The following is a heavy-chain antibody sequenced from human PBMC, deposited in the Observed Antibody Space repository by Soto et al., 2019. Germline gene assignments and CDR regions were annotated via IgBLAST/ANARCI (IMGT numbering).Heavy chain of an antibody. V-gene: IGHV1-8*01. CDR2: MNPNSGNT. J-gene: IGHJ6*02. Sequence: ASVKVSCKASGYTFTSYDINWVRQATGQGLEWMGWMNPNSGNTGYAQKLQGRVTMTTDTSTSTAYMELRSLRSDDTAVYYCARETPPMDVWGQGTTVTVSS. CDR3: ARETPPMDV. CDR1: GYTFTSYD.